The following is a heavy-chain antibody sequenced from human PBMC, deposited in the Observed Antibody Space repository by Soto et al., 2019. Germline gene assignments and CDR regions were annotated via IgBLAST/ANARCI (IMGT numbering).Heavy chain of an antibody. Sequence: PGGSLRLSCAASGFTFSSYGMHWVRQAPGKGLEWVAVIWYDGSNKYYADSVKGRFTISRDNSKNTLYLQMNSLRAEDTAVYYCARDQRAEWFGELLNYYYYYGMDVWGQGTTVTVSS. CDR1: GFTFSSYG. D-gene: IGHD3-10*01. J-gene: IGHJ6*02. CDR3: ARDQRAEWFGELLNYYYYYGMDV. CDR2: IWYDGSNK. V-gene: IGHV3-33*01.